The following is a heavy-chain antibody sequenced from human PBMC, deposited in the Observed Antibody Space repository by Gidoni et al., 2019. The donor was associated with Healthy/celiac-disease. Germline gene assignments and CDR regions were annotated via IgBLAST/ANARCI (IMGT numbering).Heavy chain of an antibody. CDR1: GFTFSRYG. J-gene: IGHJ4*02. D-gene: IGHD6-13*01. CDR3: ARDPHNSFYSSSWYVN. V-gene: IGHV3-33*01. CDR2: IWYDGSNK. Sequence: VQLVASGGDVVQPGRSLRLSCAASGFTFSRYGMHWVRQAPGKGLGWVAVIWYDGSNKYYADSVKGRFTISRDNSKNTLYLQMNSLRAEDTAVYYCARDPHNSFYSSSWYVNWGQGTLVTVSS.